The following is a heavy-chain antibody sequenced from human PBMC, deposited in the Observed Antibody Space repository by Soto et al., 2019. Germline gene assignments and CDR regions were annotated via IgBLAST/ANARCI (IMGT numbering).Heavy chain of an antibody. Sequence: SEPLSHTCAVALGAISNRGHSCSLIRHPPGKGLEWIGNIHHSGISYSNPSLKSRVTISVDRSKNQFSLKLNSVTAADTAVYYCARGMDGSFDHYWNFDVWGRGTLVTVSS. CDR1: LGAISNRGHS. CDR2: IHHSGIS. D-gene: IGHD3-10*01. CDR3: ARGMDGSFDHYWNFDV. J-gene: IGHJ2*01. V-gene: IGHV4-30-2*01.